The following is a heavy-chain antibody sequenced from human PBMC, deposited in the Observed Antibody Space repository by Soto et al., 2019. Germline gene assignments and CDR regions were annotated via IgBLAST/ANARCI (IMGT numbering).Heavy chain of an antibody. CDR1: GFTFSSYA. D-gene: IGHD3-3*01. V-gene: IGHV3-23*01. CDR2: ISGSGGST. CDR3: AKYPAYYDFWSGSQD. Sequence: EVQLLESGGGLVQPGGSLRLSCAASGFTFSSYAMSWVRQAPGKGLEWVSAISGSGGSTYYADSVKGRFTISRDNSKNTLYLHMNGLRAEDTAVYYCAKYPAYYDFWSGSQDWGQGTLVTVSS. J-gene: IGHJ4*02.